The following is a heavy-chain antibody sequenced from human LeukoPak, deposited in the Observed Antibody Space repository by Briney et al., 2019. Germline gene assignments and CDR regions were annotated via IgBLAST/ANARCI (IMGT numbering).Heavy chain of an antibody. Sequence: GGSLRLSCAASGFTFSSYAMSWVRQAPGKGLEWVSAISGSGGTTYYADSVKGRFTISRDNSKDTLCLQMNSLGAEDTAVYYCAKDIYSGSYSGLDYWGQGTLVTVSS. CDR2: ISGSGGTT. V-gene: IGHV3-23*01. D-gene: IGHD1-26*01. CDR3: AKDIYSGSYSGLDY. J-gene: IGHJ4*02. CDR1: GFTFSSYA.